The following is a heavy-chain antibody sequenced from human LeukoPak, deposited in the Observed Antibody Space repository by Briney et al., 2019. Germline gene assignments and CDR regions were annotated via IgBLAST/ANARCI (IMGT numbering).Heavy chain of an antibody. CDR1: GGSISSYY. CDR3: ARGIGSLDP. V-gene: IGHV4-59*01. CDR2: IYYSGST. J-gene: IGHJ5*02. Sequence: SETLSLTCTVSGGSISSYYWSWIRQPPGKGLEWIGYIYYSGSTNYNPSLKSRVTISVDMSKNQFSLKLSSVTASDTAVYYCARGIGSLDPWGQGTLVTVSS. D-gene: IGHD2-2*03.